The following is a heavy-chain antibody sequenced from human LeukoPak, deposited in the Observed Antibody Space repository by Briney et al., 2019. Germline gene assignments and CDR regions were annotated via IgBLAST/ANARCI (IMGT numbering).Heavy chain of an antibody. CDR2: IKQDGSEK. CDR1: RFTFSSYW. Sequence: GGSLRLSCAASRFTFSSYWMSWVRQAPGKGLEWVANIKQDGSEKYYVDSVKGRFTITRDNAKNSLYLQLNSLRAEDTAVYYCARARGGYDFDYWGQGTLVTVSS. V-gene: IGHV3-7*03. J-gene: IGHJ4*02. D-gene: IGHD5-12*01. CDR3: ARARGGYDFDY.